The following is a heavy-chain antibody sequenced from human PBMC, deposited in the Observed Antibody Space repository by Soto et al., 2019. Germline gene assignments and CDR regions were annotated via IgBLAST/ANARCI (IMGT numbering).Heavy chain of an antibody. J-gene: IGHJ5*02. D-gene: IGHD6-13*01. CDR3: ARLTWEQLVLWFDP. V-gene: IGHV4-59*08. CDR1: GGSISSYY. Sequence: SGTLSLTCTVSGGSISSYYWSWIRQPPGKGLEWIGYIYYSGSTNYNPSLKSRVTISVDTSKNQFSLKLSSVTAADTAVYYCARLTWEQLVLWFDPWGQGTLVTVS. CDR2: IYYSGST.